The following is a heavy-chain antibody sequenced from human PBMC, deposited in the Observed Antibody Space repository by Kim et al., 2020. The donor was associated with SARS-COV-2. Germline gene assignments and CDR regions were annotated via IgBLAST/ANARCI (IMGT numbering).Heavy chain of an antibody. Sequence: GGSLRLSCAASGFTFSNAWMNWVRQAPGNGLEWVGHIITKTDGGTTDYAAPVKGRFTISRDDSKNTLYLQMNSLKTEDTAIYYCTTARGGHYWGQGTLVIVSS. V-gene: IGHV3-15*01. J-gene: IGHJ4*02. CDR1: GFTFSNAW. D-gene: IGHD3-16*01. CDR2: IITKTDGGTT. CDR3: TTARGGHY.